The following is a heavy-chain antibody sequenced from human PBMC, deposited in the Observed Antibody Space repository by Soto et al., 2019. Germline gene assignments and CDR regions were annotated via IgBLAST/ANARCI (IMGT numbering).Heavy chain of an antibody. Sequence: GGSLRLSCAASGFTFSSYAMSWVRQAPGKGLEWVSAISGSGGSTYIADSVKGRFTISRDNAKKSVYLQMSRLTAEDAALYFWARERYSGYDGPRYCWFDPWGQGTQVTVAS. J-gene: IGHJ5*02. CDR2: ISGSGGST. CDR1: GFTFSSYA. V-gene: IGHV3-23*01. CDR3: ARERYSGYDGPRYCWFDP. D-gene: IGHD5-12*01.